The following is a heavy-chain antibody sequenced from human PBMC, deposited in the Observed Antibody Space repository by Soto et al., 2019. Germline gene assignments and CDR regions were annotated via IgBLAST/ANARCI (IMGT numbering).Heavy chain of an antibody. D-gene: IGHD2-15*01. CDR1: GGSISGFY. CDR2: IYYSGNT. Sequence: SETLSLTCTVSGGSISGFYWSWIRQPPGKGLEWIAYIYYSGNTNYNPSLKSRVTISVDTSKNQFSLKLSSVTAADTAVYYCARGGPRLVAVVAAIASFDYWGQGTLVTVPQ. CDR3: ARGGPRLVAVVAAIASFDY. V-gene: IGHV4-59*12. J-gene: IGHJ4*02.